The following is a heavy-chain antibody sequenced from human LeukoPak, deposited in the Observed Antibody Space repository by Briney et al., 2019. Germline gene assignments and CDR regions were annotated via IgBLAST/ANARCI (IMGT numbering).Heavy chain of an antibody. CDR2: IYPGDSDT. D-gene: IGHD6-25*01. CDR1: GYSFTSYW. V-gene: IGHV5-51*01. CDR3: ARRGMKTIAAANDY. J-gene: IGHJ4*02. Sequence: GASLQISCKGSGYSFTSYWIVWVRQMPGKGLEWMGIIYPGDSDTRYSPSFQGQVTISADKSISTAYLQWTSLKASDSAMYYCARRGMKTIAAANDYWGQGTLVTVSS.